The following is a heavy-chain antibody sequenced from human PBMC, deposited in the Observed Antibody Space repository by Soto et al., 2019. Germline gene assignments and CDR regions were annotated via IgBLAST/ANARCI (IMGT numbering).Heavy chain of an antibody. V-gene: IGHV4-59*08. Sequence: SETLSLTCTVSGGSISSYYWSWIRQPPGKGLEWIGYIYYSGSINNNPSLRSRVTISMDTSKNQFSLRLTSVTAADTAVYYCARHTDCGSGSSCLGSDNMDTDAFDIWGQGTMVTVSS. D-gene: IGHD3-10*01. J-gene: IGHJ3*02. CDR1: GGSISSYY. CDR3: ARHTDCGSGSSCLGSDNMDTDAFDI. CDR2: IYYSGSI.